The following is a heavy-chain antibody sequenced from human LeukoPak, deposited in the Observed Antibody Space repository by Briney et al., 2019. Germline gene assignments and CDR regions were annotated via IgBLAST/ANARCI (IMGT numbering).Heavy chain of an antibody. V-gene: IGHV1-69*04. CDR2: IIPILGIA. D-gene: IGHD3-22*01. CDR3: ARAADYYDSSRAYYFDY. CDR1: GGTFSSYA. J-gene: IGHJ4*02. Sequence: ASVKVSCKASGGTFSSYAISWVRQAPGQGLEWMGRIIPILGIANYAQKFQGRVTITADKSTSTAYMELSSLRSEDTAVYYCARAADYYDSSRAYYFDYWGQGTLVTVSS.